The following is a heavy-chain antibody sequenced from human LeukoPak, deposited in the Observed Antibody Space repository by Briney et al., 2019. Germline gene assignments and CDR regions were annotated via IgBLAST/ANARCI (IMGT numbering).Heavy chain of an antibody. CDR3: AKVGPMTSVTRVFRSRTYYYYYMDV. CDR2: ISPSGDIK. Sequence: GGSLRLSCVASGFTFSRHGMNWVRQAPGKGLEWVSGISPSGDIKYYVDSVKGRFTVSRDNSKNTLYLQINSLRDEDTAVYYCAKVGPMTSVTRVFRSRTYYYYYMDVWGKGTTVTVSS. V-gene: IGHV3-23*01. J-gene: IGHJ6*03. CDR1: GFTFSRHG. D-gene: IGHD4-17*01.